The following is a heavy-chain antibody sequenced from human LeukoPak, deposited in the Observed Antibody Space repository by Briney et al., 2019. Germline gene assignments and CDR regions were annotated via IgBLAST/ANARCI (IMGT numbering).Heavy chain of an antibody. J-gene: IGHJ4*02. Sequence: SETLSLTCTVSGGSISSSSYYWGWIRQPPGKGLEWIGSIYYSGNTYYNPSLKSRVTISVDTSKNQFSLKLSSATAADTAVYYCARRSLVTAIRYYFDYWGQGTLVTVSS. D-gene: IGHD2-21*02. CDR1: GGSISSSSYY. CDR2: IYYSGNT. V-gene: IGHV4-39*01. CDR3: ARRSLVTAIRYYFDY.